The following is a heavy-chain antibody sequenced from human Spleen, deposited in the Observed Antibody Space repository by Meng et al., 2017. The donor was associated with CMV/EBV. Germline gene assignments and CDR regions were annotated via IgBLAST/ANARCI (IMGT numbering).Heavy chain of an antibody. V-gene: IGHV4-34*01. Sequence: SETLSLTCAVYGGSFSGHYWNWIRQPPGKGLEWIGEINHSGSTKYNPSLQSRVTISVDTSKNQFSLKLSSVTAADTAVYYCARRYSSSWYFDYWGQGTLVTVSS. D-gene: IGHD6-13*01. CDR1: GGSFSGHY. CDR2: INHSGST. J-gene: IGHJ4*02. CDR3: ARRYSSSWYFDY.